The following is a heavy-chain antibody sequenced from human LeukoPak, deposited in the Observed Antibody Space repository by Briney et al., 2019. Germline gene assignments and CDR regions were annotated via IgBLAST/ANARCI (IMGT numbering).Heavy chain of an antibody. CDR1: GFTFSSYG. Sequence: PGRSLRLSCAASGFTFSSYGMHWVRQAPGKGLEWVAVKWYDGSNKYYADSVKGRFTISRDNSKNTLYLQMNSLRAEDTAVYYCARDGDYNDAFDIWGQGTMVTVSS. V-gene: IGHV3-33*01. CDR2: KWYDGSNK. D-gene: IGHD4-17*01. CDR3: ARDGDYNDAFDI. J-gene: IGHJ3*02.